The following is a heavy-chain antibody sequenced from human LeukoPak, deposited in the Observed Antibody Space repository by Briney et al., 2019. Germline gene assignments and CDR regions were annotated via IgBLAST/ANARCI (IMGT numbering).Heavy chain of an antibody. Sequence: ASVKVSCKASGYTFTSYDINWVRKAPGQGLEWMGWINPNSGDTGYAKKFQGKVTMTRNTSISTAYMEASSLRSEDTAVYYCARGYSYVYNYCGQGTLVTVSS. CDR1: GYTFTSYD. J-gene: IGHJ4*02. D-gene: IGHD5-18*01. CDR3: ARGYSYVYNY. V-gene: IGHV1-8*02. CDR2: INPNSGDT.